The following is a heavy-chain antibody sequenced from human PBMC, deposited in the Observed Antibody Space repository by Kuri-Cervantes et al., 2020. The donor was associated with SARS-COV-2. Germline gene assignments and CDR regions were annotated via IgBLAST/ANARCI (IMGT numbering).Heavy chain of an antibody. V-gene: IGHV1-2*02. CDR2: INPNSDVT. D-gene: IGHD1-14*01. CDR1: GGTFSSYA. Sequence: ASVKVSCKASGGTFSSYAISWVRQAPGQGLEWMGWINPNSDVTNYEQKFQGRVIMTRDTSINTAYMELSRLRGDDTALYYCAREKPSVNAFDIWGRGTVVTVSS. CDR3: AREKPSVNAFDI. J-gene: IGHJ3*02.